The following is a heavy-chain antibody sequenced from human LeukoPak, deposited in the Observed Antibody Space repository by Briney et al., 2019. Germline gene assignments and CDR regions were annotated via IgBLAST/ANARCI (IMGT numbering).Heavy chain of an antibody. D-gene: IGHD4-11*01. CDR2: IYHSGST. J-gene: IGHJ4*02. V-gene: IGHV4-30-2*01. CDR3: AREDYSNYVIDY. Sequence: PSETLSLTCTVSGGSISSGDYYWSWIRQPPGKGLEWIGYIYHSGSTYYNPSLKSRVTISVDRSKNQFSLKLSSVTAADTAVYYCAREDYSNYVIDYWGQGTLVTVSS. CDR1: GGSISSGDYY.